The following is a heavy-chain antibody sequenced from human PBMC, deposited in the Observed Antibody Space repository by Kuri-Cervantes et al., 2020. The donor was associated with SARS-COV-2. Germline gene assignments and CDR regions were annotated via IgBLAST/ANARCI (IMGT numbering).Heavy chain of an antibody. D-gene: IGHD6-13*01. CDR3: AHTYSSSWYHYFDY. CDR1: GFSLSTSGMC. CDR2: IYWDDDK. J-gene: IGHJ4*02. V-gene: IGHV2-5*08. Sequence: SGPTLVKPTQTLTLTCTFSGFSLSTSGMCVSWIRQPPGKALEWLALIYWDDDKRYGPSLKSRLTITKDTSKNQVVLTMTNMDPVDTATYYCAHTYSSSWYHYFDYWGQGTLVTVSS.